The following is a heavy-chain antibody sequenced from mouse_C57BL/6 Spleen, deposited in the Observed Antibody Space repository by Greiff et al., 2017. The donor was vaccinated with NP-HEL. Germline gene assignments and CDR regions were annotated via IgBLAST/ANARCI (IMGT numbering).Heavy chain of an antibody. CDR3: ARVVDGSFYYFDY. Sequence: EVKLVESGGGLVKPGGSLKLSCAASGFTFSDYGMHWVRQAPEKGLEWVAYISSGSSTIYYADTVKGRITISRDNAKNTLFLQMTSLGSEDTAMYYCARVVDGSFYYFDYWGQGTTLTVSS. D-gene: IGHD2-3*01. J-gene: IGHJ2*01. CDR2: ISSGSSTI. V-gene: IGHV5-17*01. CDR1: GFTFSDYG.